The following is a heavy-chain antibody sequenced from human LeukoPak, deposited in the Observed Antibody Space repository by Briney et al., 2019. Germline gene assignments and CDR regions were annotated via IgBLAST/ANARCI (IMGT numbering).Heavy chain of an antibody. J-gene: IGHJ4*02. CDR2: IYPGDSDT. D-gene: IGHD3-22*01. Sequence: GESLKISCKGSGYSFSSYWIGWVRQMPGKGLEWMGIIYPGDSDTRYSPSFQGQVTISADKSINTAYLQWSSLKASDTAMYYCARLFYYHTSGPFDYWGLGTLVTVSS. CDR3: ARLFYYHTSGPFDY. V-gene: IGHV5-51*01. CDR1: GYSFSSYW.